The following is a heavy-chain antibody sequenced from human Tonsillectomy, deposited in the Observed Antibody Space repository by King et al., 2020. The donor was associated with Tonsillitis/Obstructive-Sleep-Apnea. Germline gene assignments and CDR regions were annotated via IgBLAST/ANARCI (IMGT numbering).Heavy chain of an antibody. CDR3: ARDLVAARPDDY. D-gene: IGHD6-6*01. J-gene: IGHJ4*02. Sequence: VQLVESGGGLVQPGGSLRLSCAASGFTFSSYSMNWVRQAPGKGLEWVSYISRRSRTINYPDSVKGQFTISRDNAKNSLYLQMNSLRDEDTAVYYCARDLVAARPDDYWGQGTLVTVSS. CDR2: ISRRSRTI. CDR1: GFTFSSYS. V-gene: IGHV3-48*02.